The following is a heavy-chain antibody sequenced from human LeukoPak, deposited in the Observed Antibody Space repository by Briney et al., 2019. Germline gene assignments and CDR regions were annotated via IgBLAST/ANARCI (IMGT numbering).Heavy chain of an antibody. CDR1: GGSISGYY. D-gene: IGHD3-3*01. J-gene: IGHJ6*03. CDR2: IYTSGST. V-gene: IGHV4-4*07. CDR3: ARVDVFGVVSSDYYYYYMDV. Sequence: SETLSLTCSVSGGSISGYYWSWIRQPAGKGLEWIGRIYTSGSTNYDPSLKSRVTMSVDTSKNQFSLKLSYVTAADTAVYYCARVDVFGVVSSDYYYYYMDVWGKGTTVTVSS.